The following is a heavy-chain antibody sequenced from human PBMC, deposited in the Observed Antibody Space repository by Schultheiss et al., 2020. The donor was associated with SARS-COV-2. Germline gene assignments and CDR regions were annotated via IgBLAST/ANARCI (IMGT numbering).Heavy chain of an antibody. CDR3: ARGGKGADVVY. CDR2: ISYDGSNK. J-gene: IGHJ4*02. V-gene: IGHV3-33*05. Sequence: GGSLRLSCAASGFTFSSYGMHWVRQAPGKGLEWVAVISYDGSNKYYADSVKGRFTISRDNAKNSLYLQMNSLRAEDTAVYYCARGGKGADVVYWGQGTLVTVSS. CDR1: GFTFSSYG. D-gene: IGHD4-23*01.